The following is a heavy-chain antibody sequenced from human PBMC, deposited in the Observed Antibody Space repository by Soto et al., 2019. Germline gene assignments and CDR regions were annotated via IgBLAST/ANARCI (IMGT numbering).Heavy chain of an antibody. CDR1: GGSISSYY. V-gene: IGHV4-59*08. CDR3: ARRYGPGFDY. J-gene: IGHJ4*02. Sequence: SETLSLTCAVSGGSISSYYWSWIRQPPGKGLEWIGYIYCSGSTNYNPSLKSRVTISVDTSKNQFSLKLSSVTAADTAVYYCARRYGPGFDYWGQGTLVTVPQ. D-gene: IGHD4-17*01. CDR2: IYCSGST.